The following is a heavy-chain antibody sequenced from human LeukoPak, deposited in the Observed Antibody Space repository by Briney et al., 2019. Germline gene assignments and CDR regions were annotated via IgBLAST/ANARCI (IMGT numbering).Heavy chain of an antibody. J-gene: IGHJ4*02. CDR3: ARGGVVSRGQWLCADY. CDR2: ISAYNGNT. Sequence: ASVKVSCKASGYTFTSYGISWVRQAPGQGLEWMGWISAYNGNTNYAQKLQDRVTMTWDTSTSTVYMELNSLTSDDTAVYYCARGGVVSRGQWLCADYWGQGALVTVSS. V-gene: IGHV1-18*01. CDR1: GYTFTSYG. D-gene: IGHD6-19*01.